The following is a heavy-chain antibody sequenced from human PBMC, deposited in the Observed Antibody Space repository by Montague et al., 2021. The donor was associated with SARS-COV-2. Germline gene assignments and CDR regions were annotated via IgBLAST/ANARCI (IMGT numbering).Heavy chain of an antibody. D-gene: IGHD3-10*01. CDR2: INHSGST. Sequence: SETLSLTCAVYGGSFSGYCWSWIRQPPGKGLEWIGEINHSGSTNXNPSLKSRVAISVDTSKNQFSLKLSSVTAADTAVYYCARGRRILLWFGELLSGGDYYGMDVWGQGTTVTVSS. CDR1: GGSFSGYC. CDR3: ARGRRILLWFGELLSGGDYYGMDV. J-gene: IGHJ6*02. V-gene: IGHV4-34*01.